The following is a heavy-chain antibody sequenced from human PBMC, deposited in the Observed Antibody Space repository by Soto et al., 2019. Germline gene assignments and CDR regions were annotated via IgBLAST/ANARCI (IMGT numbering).Heavy chain of an antibody. V-gene: IGHV4-30-4*01. CDR3: AHDSHGGTTYFHL. D-gene: IGHD1-7*01. J-gene: IGHJ4*02. CDR1: GGSISSGNFY. CDR2: IYFSGST. Sequence: SETLSLTCTVSGGSISSGNFYWSWIRQPPGKGLEWIGYIYFSGSTSYSPSLKSRLTISLNTSNNQFSLKLTSVTAADTAVYYCAHDSHGGTTYFHLWGQGALVTVSS.